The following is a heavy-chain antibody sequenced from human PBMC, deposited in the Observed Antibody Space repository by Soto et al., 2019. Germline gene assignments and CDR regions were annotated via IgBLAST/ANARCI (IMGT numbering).Heavy chain of an antibody. V-gene: IGHV3-49*04. CDR2: IRSKAYGGTT. Sequence: GGSLRLSCTASGFTFGAYAMSWVRQAPGKGLEWVGFIRSKAYGGTTEYAASVKGRFTISRDDSKSIAYLQMNSLKTEDTAVYYCTRVRGSNYVDYWGQGTLVTVSS. D-gene: IGHD4-4*01. CDR3: TRVRGSNYVDY. CDR1: GFTFGAYA. J-gene: IGHJ4*02.